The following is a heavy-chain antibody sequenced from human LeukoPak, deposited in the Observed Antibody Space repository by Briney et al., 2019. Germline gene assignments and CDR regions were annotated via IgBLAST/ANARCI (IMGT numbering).Heavy chain of an antibody. CDR2: IYYNGNT. CDR1: GGSISGSY. CDR3: AKGGWSLDI. Sequence: SESLSLTCTVSGGSISGSYWSWIRQSPGKGLEWIGYIYYNGNTDYNPSLRSRLTMSVDTSKNQFSLKLTSVTAAATALYYGAKGGWSLDIWGQGTMVTVSS. J-gene: IGHJ3*02. D-gene: IGHD6-19*01. V-gene: IGHV4-59*03.